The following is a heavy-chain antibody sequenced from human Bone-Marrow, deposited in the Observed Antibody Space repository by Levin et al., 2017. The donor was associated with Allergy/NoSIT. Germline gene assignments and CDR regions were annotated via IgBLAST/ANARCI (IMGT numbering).Heavy chain of an antibody. V-gene: IGHV4-4*02. CDR2: THHSGPT. CDR3: ASSADQWSYFDY. J-gene: IGHJ4*02. CDR1: GGSITSNNW. D-gene: IGHD2-15*01. Sequence: SETLSLTCGVSGGSITSNNWWNWVRQPPGKGLEWIGGTHHSGPTNYNPSLQSRVAISVDKSKNQFSLKLTSVTAADTAIYYCASSADQWSYFDYWGQGTLVTVSS.